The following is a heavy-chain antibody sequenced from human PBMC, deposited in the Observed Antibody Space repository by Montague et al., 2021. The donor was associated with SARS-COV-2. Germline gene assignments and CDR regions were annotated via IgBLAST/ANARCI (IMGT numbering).Heavy chain of an antibody. CDR3: SRVGGNYCRYFDY. D-gene: IGHD1-26*01. J-gene: IGHJ4*02. CDR2: IYTSGGT. CDR1: GDSISSGTYY. Sequence: TLSLTCIVSGDSISSGTYYCSWIRQPAGKGLEWIGRIYTSGGTNYNPSLRSRVTMSVDPSKNQFSLTMISVTAADTAVYYCSRVGGNYCRYFDYWGQGSLVTVSS. V-gene: IGHV4-61*02.